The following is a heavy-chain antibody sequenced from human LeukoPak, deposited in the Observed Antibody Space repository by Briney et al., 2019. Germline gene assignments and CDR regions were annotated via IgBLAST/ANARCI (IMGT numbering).Heavy chain of an antibody. V-gene: IGHV3-30*03. CDR1: GFTFSSYG. Sequence: GGSLRLSCAASGFTFSSYGMHWVRQAPGKGLEWVAVISYDGSNKYYADSVKGRITISRDNSKNTLYLQMNSLRAEDTAVYYCARDLLRLRRLDPWGQGTLVTVSS. CDR2: ISYDGSNK. D-gene: IGHD1-26*01. J-gene: IGHJ5*02. CDR3: ARDLLRLRRLDP.